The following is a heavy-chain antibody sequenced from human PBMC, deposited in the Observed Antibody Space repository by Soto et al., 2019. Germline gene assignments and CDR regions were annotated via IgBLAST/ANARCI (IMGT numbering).Heavy chain of an antibody. CDR2: IRSKAYGGTT. J-gene: IGHJ6*02. V-gene: IGHV3-49*03. Sequence: PGGSLRLSCTASGFTFGDYAMSWFRQAPGKGLEWVGFIRSKAYGGTTEYAASVKGRFTISRDDSKSIAYLQMNSLKTEGTAVYYCTRDDGGWYVYYYYGMDVWGQGTTVTVSS. D-gene: IGHD6-19*01. CDR3: TRDDGGWYVYYYYGMDV. CDR1: GFTFGDYA.